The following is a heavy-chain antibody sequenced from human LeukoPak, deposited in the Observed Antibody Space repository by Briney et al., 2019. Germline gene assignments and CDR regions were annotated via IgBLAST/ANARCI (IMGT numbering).Heavy chain of an antibody. D-gene: IGHD3-10*01. V-gene: IGHV3-15*01. CDR1: GFTFSDTW. CDR3: TAWSITQVRGVPVSPPLFDP. CDR2: IRSNVGGVTT. Sequence: GGSRRLSCTDSGFTFSDTWMSWVRQSPGKGLEWVARIRSNVGGVTTVYAAPVKDSFIISRADSSNILLMQMSSLKIEDTAVYYCTAWSITQVRGVPVSPPLFDPWGQGTLVTVSS. J-gene: IGHJ5*02.